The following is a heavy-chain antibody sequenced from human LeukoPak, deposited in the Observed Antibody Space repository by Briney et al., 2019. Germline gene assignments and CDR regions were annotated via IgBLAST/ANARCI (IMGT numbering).Heavy chain of an antibody. J-gene: IGHJ4*02. CDR3: ARGPLIAAAGTW. D-gene: IGHD6-13*01. CDR1: GFTFSNYW. Sequence: GGSLRLSCAASGFTFSNYWIHWVRQAPGKGLVWVSRIDNAGSITTYADSVKGRFSISRDNAKNSLYLQMNSLTADDTAVYYCARGPLIAAAGTWWGQGTLVTVSS. CDR2: IDNAGSIT. V-gene: IGHV3-74*03.